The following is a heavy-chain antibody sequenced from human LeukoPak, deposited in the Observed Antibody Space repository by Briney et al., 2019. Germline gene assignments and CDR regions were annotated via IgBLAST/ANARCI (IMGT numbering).Heavy chain of an antibody. CDR2: IWYDGSSK. CDR1: GFTFDTYG. D-gene: IGHD3-22*01. Sequence: GGSLRLSCAASGFTFDTYGMHWVRQAPGKGLEWVAVIWYDGSSKSYADSVKGRFTISRDNSKNTLYLQMNSLRAEDTAVYYCARGPTYYYDSSGYHPEYFQHWGQGTLVTVSS. CDR3: ARGPTYYYDSSGYHPEYFQH. V-gene: IGHV3-33*01. J-gene: IGHJ1*01.